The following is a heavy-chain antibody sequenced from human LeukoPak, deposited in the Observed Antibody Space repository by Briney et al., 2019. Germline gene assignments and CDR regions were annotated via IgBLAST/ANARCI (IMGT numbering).Heavy chain of an antibody. CDR1: GFTLSDYY. J-gene: IGHJ4*02. CDR3: ARRRDFIDY. D-gene: IGHD3/OR15-3a*01. Sequence: GGSLRLSCAASGFTLSDYYMSWIRQAPGRGLEWVSYSSSSGTTIYYADSVKGRFAISRDNAKNSLYLQMNSLRAEDTAVYYCARRRDFIDYWGQGTLATVSS. V-gene: IGHV3-11*01. CDR2: SSSSGTTI.